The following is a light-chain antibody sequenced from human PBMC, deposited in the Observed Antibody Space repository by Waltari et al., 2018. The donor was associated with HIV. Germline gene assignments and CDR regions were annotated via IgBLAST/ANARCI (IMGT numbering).Light chain of an antibody. V-gene: IGLV1-44*01. Sequence: QSVLTQPPSASGTPGPRVTIYCSGSSSNLGSNTVNWYQQLPGTAPKLLIYSNNQRPSGVPDRFSGSKSGTSASLAISGLQSEDEADYYCAAWDDSLNGYVFGTGTKVTVL. J-gene: IGLJ1*01. CDR3: AAWDDSLNGYV. CDR2: SNN. CDR1: SSNLGSNT.